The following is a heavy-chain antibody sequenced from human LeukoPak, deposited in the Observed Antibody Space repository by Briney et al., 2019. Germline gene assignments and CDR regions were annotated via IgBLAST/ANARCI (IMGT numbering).Heavy chain of an antibody. CDR1: GFIFSDAW. CDR3: ITGGHYGGS. D-gene: IGHD4-17*01. V-gene: IGHV3-15*01. Sequence: NSGGSLRLSCAGSGFIFSDAWVSWVRQAPGKGLEWVGRISTKTNGGTTDYAESVKGRFIISRDDSRTMLYLQMTSLKTDDTAVYYCITGGHYGGSWGQGTLVIVSS. CDR2: ISTKTNGGTT. J-gene: IGHJ4*02.